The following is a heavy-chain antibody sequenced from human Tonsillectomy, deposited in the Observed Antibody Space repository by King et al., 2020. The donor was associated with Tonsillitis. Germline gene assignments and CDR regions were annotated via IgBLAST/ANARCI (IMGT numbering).Heavy chain of an antibody. D-gene: IGHD6-13*01. J-gene: IGHJ2*01. CDR2: IYYSGST. V-gene: IGHV4-59*08. CDR1: GGSISSYY. CDR3: ARVAAAGIMNRYFDL. Sequence: VQLQESGPGLVKPSETLSLTCTVSGGSISSYYWSWIRQPPGKGLEWIGYIYYSGSTNYNPSLKSRVTISVDTSKNQFSLKLSSVTAADTDVYYCARVAAAGIMNRYFDLWGRGTLVTVSS.